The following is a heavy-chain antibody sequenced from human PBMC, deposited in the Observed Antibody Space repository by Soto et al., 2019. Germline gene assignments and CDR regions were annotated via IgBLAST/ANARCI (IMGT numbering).Heavy chain of an antibody. J-gene: IGHJ6*02. CDR1: GFTFSSYS. CDR3: ARDGASIEYSSSSDYYGMDV. Sequence: PGGSLRLSCAASGFTFSSYSMNWVRQAPGKGLEWVSSISSGSSYIYYADSVKGRFTISRDNAKNSLYLQMNSLRAEDTAVYYCARDGASIEYSSSSDYYGMDVWGQGTTVTVSS. CDR2: ISSGSSYI. V-gene: IGHV3-21*01. D-gene: IGHD6-6*01.